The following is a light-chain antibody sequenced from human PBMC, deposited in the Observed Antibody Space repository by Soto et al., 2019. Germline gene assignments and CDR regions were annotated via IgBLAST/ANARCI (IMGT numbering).Light chain of an antibody. CDR2: ASS. Sequence: AIQMTQSPSSLSASIGDRVTITCRASQAIRKDLGWYQQYPGKAPKLLIYASSTLESEVPSRFSGSGSGTDFTLTISSLQPEDFATYYCLQDNSWPCTFGQGTKVEIK. V-gene: IGKV1-6*01. J-gene: IGKJ1*01. CDR3: LQDNSWPCT. CDR1: QAIRKD.